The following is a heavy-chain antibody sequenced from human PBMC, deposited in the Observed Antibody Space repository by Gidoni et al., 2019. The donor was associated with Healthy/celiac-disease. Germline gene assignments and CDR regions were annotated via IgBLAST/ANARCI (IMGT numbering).Heavy chain of an antibody. CDR3: ARGLEDLLT. D-gene: IGHD1-26*01. Sequence: QVQLQESGPGLVKPSETLFLTCTVSGGSISSYYWSWIRQPPGKGLEWIGYIYYSGSTNYNPSLKSRVTISVDTSKNQFSLKLSSVTAADTAVYYCARGLEDLLTWGQGTLVTVSS. CDR1: GGSISSYY. J-gene: IGHJ4*02. CDR2: IYYSGST. V-gene: IGHV4-59*01.